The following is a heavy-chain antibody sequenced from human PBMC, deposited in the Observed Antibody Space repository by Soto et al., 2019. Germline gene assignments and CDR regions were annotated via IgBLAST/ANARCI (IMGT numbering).Heavy chain of an antibody. CDR2: IYHSGST. CDR1: GGSISSGGYS. D-gene: IGHD1-1*01. CDR3: ARTLPNRQLFDS. Sequence: SETLSLTCAVSGGSISSGGYSWSWIRQPPGKGLEWIGYIYHSGSTYYNPSLKSRLTISVDRSKNQFSLRLASVTAADTAVYYCARTLPNRQLFDSWSQGTLVTVSS. V-gene: IGHV4-30-2*02. J-gene: IGHJ4*02.